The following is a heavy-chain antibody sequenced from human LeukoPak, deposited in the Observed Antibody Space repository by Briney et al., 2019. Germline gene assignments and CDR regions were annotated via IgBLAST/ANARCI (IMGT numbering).Heavy chain of an antibody. CDR1: GGSISGSSYY. CDR2: IYYSGNT. D-gene: IGHD2-15*01. CDR3: ARVVVTATRPFDY. J-gene: IGHJ4*02. V-gene: IGHV4-30-4*08. Sequence: SETLSLTCTVSGGSISGSSYYWGWIRQPPGKGLEWIGYIYYSGNTYYNPSLKSRVTISVDRSKNQFSLKLSSVTAADTAVYYCARVVVTATRPFDYWGQGALVTVSS.